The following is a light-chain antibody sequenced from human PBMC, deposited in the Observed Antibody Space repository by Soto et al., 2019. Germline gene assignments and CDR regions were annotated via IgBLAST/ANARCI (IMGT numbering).Light chain of an antibody. V-gene: IGLV3-21*04. J-gene: IGLJ1*01. Sequence: SYELTQPPSVSVAPGETARITCGGSNIGIKSVHWYQQKPGPAPVVVIHYDSDRPSGIPERFSGSNSGITATLTISRVEAEDEADYYCQVWDDISDHYVFGTGTKLTVL. CDR2: YDS. CDR3: QVWDDISDHYV. CDR1: NIGIKS.